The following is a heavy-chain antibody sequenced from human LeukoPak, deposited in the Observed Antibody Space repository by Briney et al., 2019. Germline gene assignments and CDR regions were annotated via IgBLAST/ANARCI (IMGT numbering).Heavy chain of an antibody. Sequence: PGGSLTLSCAASGCTFSSYWMHWGRRGPGKGLLWVSRTNSDGSDTRHAASVKGRFTISRDNAKNMVFLELNSLRAEDTAVYYCARDRDGPDYWGQGALVTVSS. J-gene: IGHJ4*02. CDR1: GCTFSSYW. CDR2: TNSDGSDT. CDR3: ARDRDGPDY. V-gene: IGHV3-74*01. D-gene: IGHD5-24*01.